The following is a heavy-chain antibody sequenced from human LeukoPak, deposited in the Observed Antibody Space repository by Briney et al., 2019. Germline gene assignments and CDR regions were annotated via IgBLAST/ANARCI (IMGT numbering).Heavy chain of an antibody. CDR2: INQSGRT. J-gene: IGHJ4*02. CDR1: GGSLSDNY. CDR3: ARVGYCSGGSCYFTWDY. V-gene: IGHV4-34*01. D-gene: IGHD2-15*01. Sequence: SETLSLTCAVYGGSLSDNYWSWIRQPPGKGLEWIGEINQSGRTIYNPSLKSRVTISTDTSKNQFSLKLSSVTAADTAVYYCARVGYCSGGSCYFTWDYWGQGTLVTVSS.